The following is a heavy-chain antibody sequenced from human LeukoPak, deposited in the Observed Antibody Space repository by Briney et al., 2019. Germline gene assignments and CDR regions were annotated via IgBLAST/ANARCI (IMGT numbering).Heavy chain of an antibody. CDR3: ARRGFGYSYGFVSYYFDY. CDR2: IIPIFGTA. V-gene: IGHV1-69*05. D-gene: IGHD5-18*01. Sequence: SVKVSCKASGGTFSSYAISWVRQAPGQGLEWMGGIIPIFGTASYAQKFQGRVIMTRDTSTSTVYMELSSLRSEDTAVYYCARRGFGYSYGFVSYYFDYWGQGTLVTVSS. CDR1: GGTFSSYA. J-gene: IGHJ4*02.